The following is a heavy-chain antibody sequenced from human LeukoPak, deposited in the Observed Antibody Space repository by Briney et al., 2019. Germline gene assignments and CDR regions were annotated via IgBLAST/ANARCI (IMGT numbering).Heavy chain of an antibody. Sequence: VASVKVSCKASGGTFSSYAISWVRQAPGQVLEWMGRIIPILGIANYAQKFQGRVTITADKSTSTAYMELGSLRSEDTAVYYCARGYYYDSSGYFDYWGQGTLVTVSS. CDR3: ARGYYYDSSGYFDY. D-gene: IGHD3-22*01. CDR1: GGTFSSYA. V-gene: IGHV1-69*04. CDR2: IIPILGIA. J-gene: IGHJ4*02.